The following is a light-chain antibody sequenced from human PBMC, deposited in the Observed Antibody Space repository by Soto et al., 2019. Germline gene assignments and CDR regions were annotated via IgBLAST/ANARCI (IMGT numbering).Light chain of an antibody. CDR2: KTS. Sequence: DIQMTQSPYTLSASVGDRVSITCRASQSLNSSLAWYQQKPGKAPKLLIYKTSTLESGVPSRFSGSGSVTEFTLTISNLHPDYFATYVCQQYNTYTFGPGTKLEIK. CDR3: QQYNTYT. CDR1: QSLNSS. V-gene: IGKV1-5*03. J-gene: IGKJ2*01.